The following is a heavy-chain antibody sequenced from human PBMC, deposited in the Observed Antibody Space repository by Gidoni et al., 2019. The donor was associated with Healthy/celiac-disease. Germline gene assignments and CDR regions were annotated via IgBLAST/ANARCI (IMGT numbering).Heavy chain of an antibody. CDR3: ARESLGDGYNPFFDY. CDR1: GFTFSSYS. V-gene: IGHV3-21*01. CDR2: ISSSSSYI. Sequence: EVQLVESGGGLVKPGGSLRLSCAASGFTFSSYSMNWVRQAPGKGLEWVSSISSSSSYIYYADSVKGRFTISRDNAKNSLYLQMNSLRAEDTAVYYCARESLGDGYNPFFDYWGQGTLVTVSS. J-gene: IGHJ4*02. D-gene: IGHD5-12*01.